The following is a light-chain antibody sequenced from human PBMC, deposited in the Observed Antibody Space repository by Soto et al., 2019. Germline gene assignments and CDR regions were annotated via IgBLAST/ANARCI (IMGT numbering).Light chain of an antibody. Sequence: DIQMTQSPSTLSSSVEDRVTITCRASQSISTWLAWYQQKPGKAPKLLIYKASSLESGFPSRFSGSGSGTEFTLTISSLQPDYFATYYCQQYNTYSTFGQGTKVEIK. CDR1: QSISTW. V-gene: IGKV1-5*03. CDR2: KAS. J-gene: IGKJ1*01. CDR3: QQYNTYST.